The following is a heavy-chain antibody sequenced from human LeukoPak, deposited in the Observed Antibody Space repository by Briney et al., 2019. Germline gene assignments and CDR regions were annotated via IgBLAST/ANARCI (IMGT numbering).Heavy chain of an antibody. D-gene: IGHD2-21*02. CDR2: SSAYNGNT. CDR3: TRAVEVAYCGGDCYFPH. Sequence: GASVKVSCKASGYTFTSYGISWVRQAPGQGLEWMGWSSAYNGNTNYAQKLQGRVTMTTDTSTSTAYMALRSLRSADTAVYYCTRAVEVAYCGGDCYFPHWGQGTLVTVSS. J-gene: IGHJ1*01. CDR1: GYTFTSYG. V-gene: IGHV1-18*01.